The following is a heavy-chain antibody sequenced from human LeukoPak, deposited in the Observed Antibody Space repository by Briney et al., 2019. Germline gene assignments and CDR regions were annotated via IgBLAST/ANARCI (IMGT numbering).Heavy chain of an antibody. D-gene: IGHD3-3*01. V-gene: IGHV4-4*02. Sequence: SETLSLACGGSGASISNTNWLTWFRQPPGKGLEWIGEINLQGSTNYNPSLKSRVTISLDTSKNQISLKLTSVTAADTAVYYCARHTVGGLRFLEWLPIKVYWGQGTLVTVSS. CDR2: INLQGST. CDR3: ARHTVGGLRFLEWLPIKVY. J-gene: IGHJ4*02. CDR1: GASISNTNW.